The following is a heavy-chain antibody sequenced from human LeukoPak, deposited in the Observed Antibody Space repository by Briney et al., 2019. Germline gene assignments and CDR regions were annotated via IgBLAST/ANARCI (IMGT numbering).Heavy chain of an antibody. J-gene: IGHJ4*02. CDR3: ARDETRVGAFDY. CDR1: GLTFSSYW. D-gene: IGHD1-26*01. CDR2: INSDGSST. V-gene: IGHV3-74*01. Sequence: GGSLRLSCAASGLTFSSYWMHWVRQAPGKGLVWVSRINSDGSSTSYADSVKGRFTISRDNAKNTLYLQMNSLRAEDTAVYYCARDETRVGAFDYWGQGTLVTVSS.